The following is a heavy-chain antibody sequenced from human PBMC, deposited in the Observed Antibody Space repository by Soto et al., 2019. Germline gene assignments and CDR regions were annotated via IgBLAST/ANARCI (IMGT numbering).Heavy chain of an antibody. CDR2: IYYSGST. J-gene: IGHJ5*02. Sequence: SSETLSLTCTVSGGSISSGDYYWSWIRQPPGKGLEWIGNIYYSGSTYYNPSLKSRVTISVDTSKNQFSLKLSSVTAADTAVYYCASYCRSTSCYNFGHTWFDPWGQGTLVTVS. D-gene: IGHD2-2*02. V-gene: IGHV4-30-4*01. CDR3: ASYCRSTSCYNFGHTWFDP. CDR1: GGSISSGDYY.